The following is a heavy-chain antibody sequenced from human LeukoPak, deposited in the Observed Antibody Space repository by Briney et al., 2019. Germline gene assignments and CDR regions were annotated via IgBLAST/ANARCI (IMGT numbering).Heavy chain of an antibody. V-gene: IGHV1-18*01. J-gene: IGHJ6*02. CDR1: GYTFTSYG. D-gene: IGHD2-15*01. CDR3: ARGKVVDQYYYYGMDV. Sequence: ASVKVSCKAYGYTFTSYGISWVRQAPGQGLEWMGWISAYNGNTNYAQKLQGRVTMTTDTSTSTAYMELRSLRSDDTAVYYCARGKVVDQYYYYGMDVWGQGTTVTVSS. CDR2: ISAYNGNT.